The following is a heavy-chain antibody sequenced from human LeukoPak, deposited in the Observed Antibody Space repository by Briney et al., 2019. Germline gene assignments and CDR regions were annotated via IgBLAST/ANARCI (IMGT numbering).Heavy chain of an antibody. D-gene: IGHD3-10*01. J-gene: IGHJ4*02. CDR3: ARRYGSGSYVDY. CDR2: ISTSSSYT. V-gene: IGHV3-11*03. CDR1: GFTFSDYY. Sequence: GGSLRLSCAASGFTFSDYYMSWIRQAPGKGLEWVSYISTSSSYTNYADSVKGRFTISRDNAKNSLYLQMNSLRAEDTAVYYCARRYGSGSYVDYWGQGTPVTVSS.